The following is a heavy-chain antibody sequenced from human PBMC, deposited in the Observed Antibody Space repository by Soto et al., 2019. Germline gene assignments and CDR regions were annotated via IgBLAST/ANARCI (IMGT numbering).Heavy chain of an antibody. D-gene: IGHD5-12*01. Sequence: QVQLVQSGAEVKKPGASVKVSCKASGYTFTSYDINWVRQATGQGLEWMGWMNPNSGNTGCAQKFQGRVTMTRNTSISTAYMELSSLRSEDTAVYYCARGPSGSGYDWDYYYYDYMDVWGKGTTVTVSS. V-gene: IGHV1-8*01. CDR1: GYTFTSYD. CDR2: MNPNSGNT. CDR3: ARGPSGSGYDWDYYYYDYMDV. J-gene: IGHJ6*03.